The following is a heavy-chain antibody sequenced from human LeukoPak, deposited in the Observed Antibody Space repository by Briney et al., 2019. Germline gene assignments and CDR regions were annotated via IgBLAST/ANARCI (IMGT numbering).Heavy chain of an antibody. J-gene: IGHJ4*02. D-gene: IGHD7-27*01. CDR1: GLTVSSSH. CDR2: IKSGSNT. CDR3: VNLPGGGQ. V-gene: IGHV3-66*02. Sequence: PGGSLRPSCAPSGLTVSSSHMTWIRQAPRKGLEWVSIIKSGSNTDYADSVKGRFAISRDNSKNTVYLQMNSLRIEDTAVYYCVNLPGGGQWGQGTLVTVSS.